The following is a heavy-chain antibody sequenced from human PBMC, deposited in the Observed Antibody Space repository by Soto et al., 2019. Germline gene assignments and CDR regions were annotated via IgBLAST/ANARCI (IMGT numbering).Heavy chain of an antibody. J-gene: IGHJ4*02. D-gene: IGHD3-16*02. CDR3: ARVRVIVDVWGSYQQGKEHDY. CDR2: IIPIFGTA. V-gene: IGHV1-69*06. Sequence: GASVKVSCKASGGTFSSYAISWVRQAPGQGLEWMGGIIPIFGTANYAQKFQGRVTITADKSTSTAYMELSSLRSEDTAVYYCARVRVIVDVWGSYQQGKEHDYWGQGTLVTVSS. CDR1: GGTFSSYA.